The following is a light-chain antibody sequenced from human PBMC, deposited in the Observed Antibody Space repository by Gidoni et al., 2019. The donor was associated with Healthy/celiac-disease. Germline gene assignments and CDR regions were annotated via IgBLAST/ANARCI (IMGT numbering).Light chain of an antibody. Sequence: EIVLTQSPATLSLSPGERATLSCRASQCVSSYLAWYQQKPGQAPTLLIYDASNRATGIPARFSGSGSGTDFTLTISSLEPEDFAVYYCQQRSNWPLTFGGGTKVEIK. CDR2: DAS. CDR1: QCVSSY. V-gene: IGKV3-11*01. CDR3: QQRSNWPLT. J-gene: IGKJ4*01.